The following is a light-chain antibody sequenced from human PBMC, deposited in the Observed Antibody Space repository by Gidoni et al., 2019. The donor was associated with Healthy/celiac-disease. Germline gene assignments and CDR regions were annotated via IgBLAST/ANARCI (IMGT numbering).Light chain of an antibody. J-gene: IGLJ2*01. CDR1: SSNIGAGYD. CDR2: SNS. CDR3: QSYNCSLSDVV. Sequence: QSVLTQPPSVSGPPGQRVTISCTGSSSNIGAGYDVHWYQQLPGTAPKPLIYSNSNRPSGVPDRFSGSKSGTSASLAITVLQAEDEAVYYCQSYNCSLSDVVFGGGTKLTVL. V-gene: IGLV1-40*01.